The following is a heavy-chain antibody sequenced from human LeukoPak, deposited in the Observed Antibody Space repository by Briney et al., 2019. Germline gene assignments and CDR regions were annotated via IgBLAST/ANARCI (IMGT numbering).Heavy chain of an antibody. CDR1: GGSISSSNW. V-gene: IGHV4-4*02. D-gene: IGHD3-3*01. J-gene: IGHJ5*02. CDR2: IYHSGST. Sequence: SETLSLTCAVSGGSISSSNWWSWVRQPPGKGLEWIGEIYHSGSTNYNPSLKSRVTISVDRSKNQFSLKLSSVTAADTAVYYCARAAIFGVAPFDPWGQGTLVTVSS. CDR3: ARAAIFGVAPFDP.